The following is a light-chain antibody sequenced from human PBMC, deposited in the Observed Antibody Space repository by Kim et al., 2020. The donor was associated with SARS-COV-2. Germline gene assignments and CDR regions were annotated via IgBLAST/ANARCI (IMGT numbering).Light chain of an antibody. CDR3: CSFPGSRTNV. CDR2: EVN. J-gene: IGLJ1*01. V-gene: IGLV2-23*02. CDR1: NSYVGSLNL. Sequence: QSALTQPASVSGSPGQTITISCSGTNSYVGSLNLVSWYQQHPGKAPKVLIFEVNKRPLGVSDRFSGSNSGNTASLTISGLQAEDEADYYCCSFPGSRTNVFGTGTKVTVL.